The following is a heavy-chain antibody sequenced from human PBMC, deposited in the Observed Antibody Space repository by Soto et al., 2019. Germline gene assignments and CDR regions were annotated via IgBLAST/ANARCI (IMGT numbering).Heavy chain of an antibody. Sequence: ASVKVSCKASGYTSTSYGISWVRQAPGQGLEWMGWISAYNGNTNDAQKLQGMVTMTTDTSTSPAYMELRSLRSDDTAVYYCARERESRSWYGFVGQGGYYYYYGMDVWGQGRTVTVSS. J-gene: IGHJ6*02. D-gene: IGHD6-13*01. CDR1: GYTSTSYG. CDR2: ISAYNGNT. CDR3: ARERESRSWYGFVGQGGYYYYYGMDV. V-gene: IGHV1-18*01.